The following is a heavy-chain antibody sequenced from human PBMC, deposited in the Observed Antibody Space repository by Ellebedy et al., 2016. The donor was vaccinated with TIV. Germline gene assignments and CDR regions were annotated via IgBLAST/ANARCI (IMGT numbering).Heavy chain of an antibody. J-gene: IGHJ6*02. CDR1: GFTFSSYD. Sequence: GESLKISCAASGFTFSSYDMHWVRQPTGKGLEWVSAIGTAGDTYYPGSVKGRFTISRDNAKNSLYLQMNSLRAEDKAVYYCAKVRSLRDYVWGSYYYYAMDVWGQGTTVTVSS. CDR3: AKVRSLRDYVWGSYYYYAMDV. CDR2: IGTAGDT. D-gene: IGHD3-16*01. V-gene: IGHV3-13*01.